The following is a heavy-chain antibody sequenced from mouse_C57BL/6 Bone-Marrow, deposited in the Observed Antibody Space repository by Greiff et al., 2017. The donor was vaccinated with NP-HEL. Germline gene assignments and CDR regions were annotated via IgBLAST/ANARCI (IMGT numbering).Heavy chain of an antibody. J-gene: IGHJ2*01. V-gene: IGHV1-63*01. D-gene: IGHD3-2*02. CDR3: ARGGAQATRYFDY. Sequence: VQLQQSGAELVRPGTSVKMSCKASGYTFTNYWIGWAKQRPGHGLEWIGDIYPGGGYTNYNEKFKGKATLTADKSSSTAYMQFSSLTSEDSAIYYCARGGAQATRYFDYWGQGTTLTVSS. CDR1: GYTFTNYW. CDR2: IYPGGGYT.